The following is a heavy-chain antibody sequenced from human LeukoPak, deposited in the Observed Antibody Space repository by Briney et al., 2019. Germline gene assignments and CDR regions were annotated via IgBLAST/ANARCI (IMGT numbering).Heavy chain of an antibody. Sequence: SVKVSCKASGYTFTGYYMHWVRQAPGQGLEWMGGIIPIFGTANYAQKFQGRVTITADESTSTAYMELSSLRSEDTAVYYCARDLDYGYYWGQGTLVTVSS. CDR2: IIPIFGTA. J-gene: IGHJ4*02. D-gene: IGHD4-17*01. CDR3: ARDLDYGYY. V-gene: IGHV1-69*13. CDR1: GYTFTGYY.